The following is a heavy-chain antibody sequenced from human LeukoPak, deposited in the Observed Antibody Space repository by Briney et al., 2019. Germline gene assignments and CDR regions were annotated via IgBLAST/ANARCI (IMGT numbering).Heavy chain of an antibody. D-gene: IGHD1-1*01. J-gene: IGHJ4*02. V-gene: IGHV4-34*01. CDR1: GGSFSGYY. CDR2: INHSGST. CDR3: AREHSNCDPDY. Sequence: SETLSLTCAVYGGSFSGYYWSWIRQPPGEGMEWIGEINHSGSTNYNPSLKSRVTISVDTSKNQFSLKLSSVTAADTAVYYCAREHSNCDPDYWGQGTLVTVSS.